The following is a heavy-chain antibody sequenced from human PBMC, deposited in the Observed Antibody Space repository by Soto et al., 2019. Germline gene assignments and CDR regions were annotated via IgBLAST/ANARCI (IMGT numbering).Heavy chain of an antibody. V-gene: IGHV4-38-2*01. Sequence: LSLTCAVSGFFISSGNYWGWIRKPPGKGLEWIGSIFHGGNTYYNPSLKSRVTISVDLSKNQFSLKLNSVTAADTAVYYCARARWYDAFDVWGQGTVVTVSS. CDR3: ARARWYDAFDV. J-gene: IGHJ3*01. CDR1: GFFISSGNY. D-gene: IGHD2-15*01. CDR2: IFHGGNT.